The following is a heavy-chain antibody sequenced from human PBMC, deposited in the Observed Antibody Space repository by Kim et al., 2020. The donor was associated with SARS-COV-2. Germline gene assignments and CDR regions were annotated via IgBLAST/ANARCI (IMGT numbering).Heavy chain of an antibody. CDR3: ANPTPGYCTTSNCHPYDF. Sequence: GGSLRLSCAVHGFTFSSDAMSWVRQAPGKGLEWVSAISGHGLDTYYADPVRGRFTISRDNSKNILYLQMNSLRAEDTAVYYCANPTPGYCTTSNCHPYDFWCRGTLVTVSS. V-gene: IGHV3-23*01. D-gene: IGHD2-8*01. CDR1: GFTFSSDA. CDR2: ISGHGLDT. J-gene: IGHJ4*02.